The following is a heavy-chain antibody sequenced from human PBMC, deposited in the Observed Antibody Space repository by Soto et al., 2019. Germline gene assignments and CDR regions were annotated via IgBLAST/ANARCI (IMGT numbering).Heavy chain of an antibody. CDR3: ARDRRLKRRDGGGVAFGI. D-gene: IGHD2-8*02. V-gene: IGHV1-69*01. CDR1: GGTFSSYA. J-gene: IGHJ3*02. Sequence: QVQLVQSGAEVKKPGSSVKVSCKASGGTFSSYAISWVRQAPGQGLEWMGGIIPIFGTANYAQKFQDRVTITADESTRTASMELSSLRAEKTAIYACARDRRLKRRDGGGVAFGICGEGKMVTVAS. CDR2: IIPIFGTA.